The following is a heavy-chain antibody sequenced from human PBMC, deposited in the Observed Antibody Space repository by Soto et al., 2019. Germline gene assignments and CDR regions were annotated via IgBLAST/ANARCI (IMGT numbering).Heavy chain of an antibody. D-gene: IGHD3-10*01. CDR2: INWNGGST. V-gene: IGHV3-20*04. CDR3: ARDMTMVRGVIITYYGMDV. CDR1: GFTFDDYG. J-gene: IGHJ6*02. Sequence: GGSLRLSCAASGFTFDDYGMSWVRQAPGKGLEWVSGINWNGGSTGYADSVKGRFTISRDNAKNSLYLQMNSLRAEDTALYYCARDMTMVRGVIITYYGMDVWGQGTTVTVSS.